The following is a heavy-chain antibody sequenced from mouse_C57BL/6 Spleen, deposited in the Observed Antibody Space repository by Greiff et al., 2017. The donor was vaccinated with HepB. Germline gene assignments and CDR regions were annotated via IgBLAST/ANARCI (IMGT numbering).Heavy chain of an antibody. CDR1: GYTFTDHT. D-gene: IGHD2-10*02. CDR3: ARKRFGYGNYDYAMDY. CDR2: IYPRDGST. J-gene: IGHJ4*01. V-gene: IGHV1-78*01. Sequence: VKVVESDAELVKPGASVKISCKVSGYTFTDHTIHWMKQRPEQGLEWIGYIYPRDGSTKYNEKFKGKATLTADKSSSTAYMQLNSLTSEDSAVYFCARKRFGYGNYDYAMDYWGQGTSVTVSS.